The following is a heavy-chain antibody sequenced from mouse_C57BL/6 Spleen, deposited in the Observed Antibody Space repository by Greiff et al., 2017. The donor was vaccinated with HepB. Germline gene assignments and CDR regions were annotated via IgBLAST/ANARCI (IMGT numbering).Heavy chain of an antibody. D-gene: IGHD3-2*02. J-gene: IGHJ2*01. Sequence: EVQLQQSGPELVKPGASVKISCKASGYSFTGYYMNWVKQSPEKSLEWIGEINPSTGGTTYNQKFKAKATLTVDKSSSTAYMQLKSLTSEDSAVYYCARTAQGLDYWGQGTTLTVSS. CDR3: ARTAQGLDY. CDR1: GYSFTGYY. CDR2: INPSTGGT. V-gene: IGHV1-42*01.